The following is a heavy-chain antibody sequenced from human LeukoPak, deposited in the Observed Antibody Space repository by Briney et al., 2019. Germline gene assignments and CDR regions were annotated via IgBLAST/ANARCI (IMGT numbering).Heavy chain of an antibody. D-gene: IGHD6-19*01. J-gene: IGHJ4*02. CDR1: GFTFSSYA. V-gene: IGHV3-23*01. Sequence: GGSLSLSCAASGFTFSSYAMTWVRQAPGKGLEWVSSITGSDGSTYYADSVKGRFTISRDNSKNTVYLEMNSLKAEDTAVYYCAKGGSSGDYWGQGTLVTVSS. CDR2: ITGSDGST. CDR3: AKGGSSGDY.